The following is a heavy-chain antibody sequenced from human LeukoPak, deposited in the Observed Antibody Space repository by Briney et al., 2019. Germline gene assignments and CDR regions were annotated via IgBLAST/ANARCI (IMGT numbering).Heavy chain of an antibody. Sequence: PGGSLRLSCAASGFTFRSCELSWVRQAPATGLEWVSYISSSGSIIYYADSVRGRPTFSRDNAKNSLSLQVNSLRAEDTAMCYCARGLTLFDYWGQGTLVTVSS. CDR1: GFTFRSCE. J-gene: IGHJ4*02. V-gene: IGHV3-48*03. D-gene: IGHD3-16*01. CDR2: ISSSGSII. CDR3: ARGLTLFDY.